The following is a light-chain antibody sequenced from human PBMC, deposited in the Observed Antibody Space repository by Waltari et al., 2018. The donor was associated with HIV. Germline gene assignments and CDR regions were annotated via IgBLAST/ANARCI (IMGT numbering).Light chain of an antibody. Sequence: QSALTQPASVSGSPGQSITISCTGTSSDIGNYNLVSWYQQYAGKAPKLIIYEGIKRPSGVSNRISGSKSATPASLTISGLQAEDEADYYCSSYGGSSNWLFGGGTKLTVL. J-gene: IGLJ2*01. CDR3: SSYGGSSNWL. CDR1: SSDIGNYNL. CDR2: EGI. V-gene: IGLV2-23*01.